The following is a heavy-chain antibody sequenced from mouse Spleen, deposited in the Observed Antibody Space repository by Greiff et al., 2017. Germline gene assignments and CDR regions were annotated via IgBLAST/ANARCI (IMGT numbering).Heavy chain of an antibody. CDR1: GYSITSGYY. CDR3: AREEASRTAWFAY. CDR2: ISYDGSN. J-gene: IGHJ3*01. V-gene: IGHV3-6*01. D-gene: IGHD6-1*01. Sequence: EVKLQESGPGLVKPSQSLSLTCSVTGYSITSGYYWNWIRQFPGNKLEWMGYISYDGSNNYNPSLKNRISITRDTSTNQFFLKLNSVTTEDTATYYCAREEASRTAWFAYWGQGTLVTVSA.